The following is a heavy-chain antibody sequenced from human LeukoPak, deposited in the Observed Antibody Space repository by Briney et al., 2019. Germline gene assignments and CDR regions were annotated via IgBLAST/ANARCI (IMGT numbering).Heavy chain of an antibody. V-gene: IGHV3-21*06. D-gene: IGHD3-10*01. J-gene: IGHJ6*03. Sequence: SGGSLRLSCAASGFTFSSYSMNWVRQAPGKGLEWVSSISSSSSYIYYADSVKGRFTVSRDNAKNSLYLQMNSLRAEDTAVYYCARGRGLAYYYYYMDVWGSGTTVTISS. CDR3: ARGRGLAYYYYYMDV. CDR2: ISSSSSYI. CDR1: GFTFSSYS.